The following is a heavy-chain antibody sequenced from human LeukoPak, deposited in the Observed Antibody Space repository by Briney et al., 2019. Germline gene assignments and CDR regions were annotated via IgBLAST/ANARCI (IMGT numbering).Heavy chain of an antibody. CDR2: IYYSGST. D-gene: IGHD6-6*01. CDR1: GGSISSSSYY. J-gene: IGHJ4*02. Sequence: SETLSLTCTVSGGSISSSSYYWGWIRQPPGKGLEWIGSIYYSGSTYYNPSLKSRVTISVDTSKNQFSLKLSSVTAADTAVYYCARGRRSGSDSIAARRSLFDYWGQGTLVTVSS. CDR3: ARGRRSGSDSIAARRSLFDY. V-gene: IGHV4-39*07.